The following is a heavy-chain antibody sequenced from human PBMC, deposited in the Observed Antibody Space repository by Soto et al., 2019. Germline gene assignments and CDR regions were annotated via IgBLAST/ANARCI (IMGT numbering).Heavy chain of an antibody. CDR1: GFTFNTFA. J-gene: IGHJ4*02. V-gene: IGHV3-30*09. CDR3: ARAPTSRFDY. CDR2: ISSDGFTQ. Sequence: QVQLVESGGGVVQPGTSLRLSCAASGFTFNTFAMHWVRRAPGRGLEWVAVISSDGFTQYYADSIRGRFAISRDNSKNPLYLQMNRLRGEDTAVYYCARAPTSRFDYWGQGTLVTVSA.